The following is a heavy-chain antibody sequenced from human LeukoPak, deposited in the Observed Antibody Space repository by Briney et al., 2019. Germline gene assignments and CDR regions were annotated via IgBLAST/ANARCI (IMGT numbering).Heavy chain of an antibody. V-gene: IGHV3-13*01. Sequence: GGSLRLSCAASGFAFSSFDMLWVRQSPRKGLEWVARILTNGDTDYGASVEGRFTISRENARSYVYLQMNSLRDGDTAVYYCARDRFGERTFEKWGQGTMVTVSS. D-gene: IGHD3-10*01. CDR3: ARDRFGERTFEK. J-gene: IGHJ3*02. CDR2: ILTNGDT. CDR1: GFAFSSFD.